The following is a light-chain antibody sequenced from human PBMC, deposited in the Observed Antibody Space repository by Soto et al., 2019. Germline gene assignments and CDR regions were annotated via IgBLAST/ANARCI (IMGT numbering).Light chain of an antibody. J-gene: IGKJ3*01. Sequence: DIPMTQSPSSVSASVGDRVTIACRASRAIGTFLAWYQQKPGKAPNLLIYAASILQTGVPSRFRGSGSGTDFTLTISGLQPEDFGTYFCQEANSVPFTFGPGTKVDIK. CDR1: RAIGTF. V-gene: IGKV1D-12*01. CDR2: AAS. CDR3: QEANSVPFT.